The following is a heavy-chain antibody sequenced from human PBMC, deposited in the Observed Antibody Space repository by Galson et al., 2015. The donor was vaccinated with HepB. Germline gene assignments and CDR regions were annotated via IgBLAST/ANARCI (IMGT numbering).Heavy chain of an antibody. CDR2: ISSSSSTI. CDR3: ARSGVVATSSRGNYYYGMDV. D-gene: IGHD3-3*01. CDR1: GFTFSSYS. V-gene: IGHV3-48*02. J-gene: IGHJ6*02. Sequence: SLRLSCAASGFTFSSYSMNWVRQAPGKGLEWVSYISSSSSTIYYADSVKGRFTISRDNAKNSLYLQMNSLRDEDTAVYYCARSGVVATSSRGNYYYGMDVWGQGTTVTVSS.